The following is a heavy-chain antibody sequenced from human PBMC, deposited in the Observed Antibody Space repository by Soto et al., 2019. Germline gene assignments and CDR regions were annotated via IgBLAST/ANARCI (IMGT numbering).Heavy chain of an antibody. CDR1: GYTFTSYY. D-gene: IGHD1-26*01. CDR3: ARDDSGFSGSHYIDYFTY. V-gene: IGHV1-46*01. CDR2: INPSGGST. Sequence: ASVKVSFKASGYTFTSYYMHWVRQAPGQGLEWMGIINPSGGSTSYAQKFQGRVTTTRDTSTSTVYMELSSLRAEDTAVYYCARDDSGFSGSHYIDYFTYWGQGALVTVSS. J-gene: IGHJ4*02.